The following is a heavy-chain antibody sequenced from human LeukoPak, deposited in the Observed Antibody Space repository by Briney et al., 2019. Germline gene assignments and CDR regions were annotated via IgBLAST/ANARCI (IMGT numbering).Heavy chain of an antibody. CDR3: ARVFLGYCSGGSCPQSDY. J-gene: IGHJ4*02. V-gene: IGHV1-2*02. CDR1: GYTFTSYG. CDR2: INPNSGGT. D-gene: IGHD2-15*01. Sequence: ASVKVSCKASGYTFTSYGISWVRQAPGQGLEWMGWINPNSGGTNYAQKFQGRVTMTRDTSISTAYMELSRLRSDDTAVYYCARVFLGYCSGGSCPQSDYWGQGTLVTVSS.